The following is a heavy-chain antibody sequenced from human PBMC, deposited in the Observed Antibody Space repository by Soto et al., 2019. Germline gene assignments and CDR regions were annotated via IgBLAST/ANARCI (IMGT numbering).Heavy chain of an antibody. CDR1: GYSFTIYW. V-gene: IGHV5-51*01. J-gene: IGHJ6*01. D-gene: IGHD6-13*01. CDR3: ARHNLGYSSRWALSFDYGMEV. Sequence: GAALKISCKGSGYSFTIYWIDLGRQMPWKVLEWIVIISAGDSDTRYSPSFQGQVTISADESINTAYLQWRRLKASDTAMYYCARHNLGYSSRWALSFDYGMEVWGQGTTVTVSS. CDR2: ISAGDSDT.